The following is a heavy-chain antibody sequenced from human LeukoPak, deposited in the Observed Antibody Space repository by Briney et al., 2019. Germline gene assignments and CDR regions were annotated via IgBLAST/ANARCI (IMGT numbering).Heavy chain of an antibody. J-gene: IGHJ5*02. CDR2: FIPLLGTT. D-gene: IGHD3-9*01. Sequence: SVKVSCKASGGTFSRYGVSWLRQAPGQGLEWLGRFIPLLGTTSYSQKFQGRVTITADGSTTAAYMQLIGLTSDDTAVYYCARDGDNDILTGYFNAWGRGTLVTVSS. V-gene: IGHV1-69*11. CDR1: GGTFSRYG. CDR3: ARDGDNDILTGYFNA.